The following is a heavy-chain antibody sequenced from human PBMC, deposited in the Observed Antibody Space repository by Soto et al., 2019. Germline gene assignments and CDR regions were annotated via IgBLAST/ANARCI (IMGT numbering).Heavy chain of an antibody. V-gene: IGHV1-69*01. CDR2: IIPIFGTA. Sequence: QVQLVQSGAEVKKPGSSVKVSCKASGGTFSSYAISWVRQAPGQGLEWMGGIIPIFGTANYAQKFQGRVTITADESTSTAYMELSSLRSEDTAVYYCARSSGNHYGSGSYSDWFDPWGQGTLVTVSS. D-gene: IGHD3-10*01. CDR3: ARSSGNHYGSGSYSDWFDP. J-gene: IGHJ5*02. CDR1: GGTFSSYA.